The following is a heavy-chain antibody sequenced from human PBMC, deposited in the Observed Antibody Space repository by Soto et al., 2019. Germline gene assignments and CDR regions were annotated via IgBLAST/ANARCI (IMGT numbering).Heavy chain of an antibody. D-gene: IGHD3-3*01. Sequence: EVQLLDSGGGLVQPRGSLRLSCAASGFTFSNSAMNWVRQAPGKGLEWVSGLTGSGATTYYADSVKGRFTISRDNSKNTLFLQMNSLRADDTAVYYCARGTIFGVVAGFLDVWGKGTTVTVSS. J-gene: IGHJ6*04. CDR1: GFTFSNSA. CDR2: LTGSGATT. V-gene: IGHV3-23*01. CDR3: ARGTIFGVVAGFLDV.